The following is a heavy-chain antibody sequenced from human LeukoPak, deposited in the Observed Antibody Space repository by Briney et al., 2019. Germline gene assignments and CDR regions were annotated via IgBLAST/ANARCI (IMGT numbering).Heavy chain of an antibody. Sequence: SETLSLTCTVSGGSISSYYWSWIRQPPGKGLKWIGYIYYSGSTSYSPSLRSRVTISVDTSKNQFSLKLSSVTAADTAVYYCARDQGITMVRGVIKGNWLDPWGQGTLVTVSS. J-gene: IGHJ5*02. V-gene: IGHV4-59*01. D-gene: IGHD3-10*01. CDR3: ARDQGITMVRGVIKGNWLDP. CDR1: GGSISSYY. CDR2: IYYSGST.